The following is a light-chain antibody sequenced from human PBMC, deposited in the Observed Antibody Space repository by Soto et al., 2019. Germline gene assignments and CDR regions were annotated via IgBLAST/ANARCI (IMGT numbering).Light chain of an antibody. Sequence: QSVLTQPPSVSGAPGQRVTISCTGSSSDIGAGYDVHWYQQLPGTAPKLLIYRNTNRPSGVPDRFSGSKSGTSASLAITGLQAEDEADYYCSSYTSSSTLLYVFGTGTKVTVL. J-gene: IGLJ1*01. CDR3: SSYTSSSTLLYV. CDR2: RNT. V-gene: IGLV1-40*01. CDR1: SSDIGAGYD.